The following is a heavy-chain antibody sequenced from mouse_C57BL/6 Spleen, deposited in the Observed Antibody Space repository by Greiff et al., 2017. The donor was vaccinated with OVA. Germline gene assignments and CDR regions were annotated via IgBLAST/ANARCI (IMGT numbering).Heavy chain of an antibody. CDR3: ARACDTTVVKRYFDV. V-gene: IGHV1-81*01. CDR2: IYPRSGNT. D-gene: IGHD1-1*01. Sequence: VQLQQSGAELARPGASVKLSCKASGYTFTSYGISWVKQRTGQGLEWIGEIYPRSGNTYYNEKFKGKATLTADKSSSTAYMELRSLTSEDSAVYFCARACDTTVVKRYFDVWGTGTTVTVSS. CDR1: GYTFTSYG. J-gene: IGHJ1*03.